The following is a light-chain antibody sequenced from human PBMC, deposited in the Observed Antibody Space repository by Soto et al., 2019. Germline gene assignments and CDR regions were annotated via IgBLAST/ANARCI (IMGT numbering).Light chain of an antibody. CDR2: GAS. Sequence: DIQMTQSASSLSAFVGGRVTSTCRASQTIATFLNWHQQKPGKAPTLLIYGASTLQSGVPSRFSGSGSGADFTLTISSMQPEDSATYYCQLSHTTLTFGQGTRLEIK. V-gene: IGKV1-39*01. CDR1: QTIATF. J-gene: IGKJ5*01. CDR3: QLSHTTLT.